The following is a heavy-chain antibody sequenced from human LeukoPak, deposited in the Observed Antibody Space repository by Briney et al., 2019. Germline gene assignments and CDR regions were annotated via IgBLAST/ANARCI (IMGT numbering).Heavy chain of an antibody. CDR3: ARDRGWAFDI. Sequence: PGGSLRLSCAASGFTFSSYAMSWVRQAPGKGLEWVAVISYDGSNKHYADSVKGRLTISRDNSKKTMYLQMNSLRIEDTAVYYCARDRGWAFDIWGQGTMVTVSS. V-gene: IGHV3-30-3*01. J-gene: IGHJ3*02. CDR1: GFTFSSYA. CDR2: ISYDGSNK.